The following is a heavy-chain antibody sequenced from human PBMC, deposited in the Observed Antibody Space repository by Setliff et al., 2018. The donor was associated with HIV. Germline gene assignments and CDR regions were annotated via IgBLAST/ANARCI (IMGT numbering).Heavy chain of an antibody. V-gene: IGHV4-39*07. CDR3: ARVFVDTAVLRVLEYYFDS. Sequence: PSETLSLTCTVSGGSISSSSYYWGWVRQPPGKGLEWIESMYYSGSTYYTPSLKSRITISLDTSKNQFSLRMRSVTAADTAVYYCARVFVDTAVLRVLEYYFDSWGRGTLVTSPQ. CDR2: MYYSGST. D-gene: IGHD5-18*01. CDR1: GGSISSSSYY. J-gene: IGHJ4*02.